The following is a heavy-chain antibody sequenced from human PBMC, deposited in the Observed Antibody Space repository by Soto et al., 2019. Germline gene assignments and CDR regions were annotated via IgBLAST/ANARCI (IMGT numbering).Heavy chain of an antibody. CDR1: GFTFSSYA. Sequence: GGSLRLSCAASGFTFSSYAMHWVHQAPGKGLEWVAVISYDGSNKYYADSVKGRFTISRDNSKNTLYLQMNSLRAEDTAVYYCARERRGYCSSTSCPVGYYYYGMDVWGQGTTVTVSS. CDR2: ISYDGSNK. V-gene: IGHV3-30-3*01. J-gene: IGHJ6*02. CDR3: ARERRGYCSSTSCPVGYYYYGMDV. D-gene: IGHD2-2*01.